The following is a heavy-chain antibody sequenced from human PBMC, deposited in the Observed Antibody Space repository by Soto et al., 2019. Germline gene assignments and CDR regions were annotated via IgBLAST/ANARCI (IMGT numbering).Heavy chain of an antibody. CDR2: ISYDGSNK. V-gene: IGHV3-30*18. D-gene: IGHD4-17*01. Sequence: QVQLVESGGGVVQPGRSLRLSCAASGFTFSSYGMHWVRQAPGKGLEWVAVISYDGSNKYYADSVKGRFTISRDNSKNTLYLQMNSLRAEDTAVYYCAKEPYGDYHYFDYWGQGTLVTVSS. CDR3: AKEPYGDYHYFDY. CDR1: GFTFSSYG. J-gene: IGHJ4*02.